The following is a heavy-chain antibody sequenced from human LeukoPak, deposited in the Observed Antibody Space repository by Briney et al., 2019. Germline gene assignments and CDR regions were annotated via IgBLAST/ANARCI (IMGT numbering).Heavy chain of an antibody. CDR2: IYHSGST. D-gene: IGHD4-17*01. Sequence: SETLSLTCTVSGYSISSGYYWGWIRQPPGKGLEWIGSIYHSGSTNYNPSLKSRVTISVDKSKNQFSLKLSSVTAADTAVYYCARATAHFDYWGQGTLVTVSS. CDR3: ARATAHFDY. J-gene: IGHJ4*02. V-gene: IGHV4-38-2*02. CDR1: GYSISSGYY.